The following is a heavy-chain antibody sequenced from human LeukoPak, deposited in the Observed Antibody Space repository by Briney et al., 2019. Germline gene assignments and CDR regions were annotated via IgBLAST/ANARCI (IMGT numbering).Heavy chain of an antibody. D-gene: IGHD3/OR15-3a*01. V-gene: IGHV4-59*08. J-gene: IGHJ4*02. CDR1: GGSISSYY. CDR3: ARQASGLVVDY. Sequence: SETLSLTCTVSGGSISSYYWSWIRQPPGKGLEWIGYIFYSGSTNYNPSLKGRVTISVDTSKNQFSLKLSSVTAADTAVYYCARQASGLVVDYWGQGTLVTVSS. CDR2: IFYSGST.